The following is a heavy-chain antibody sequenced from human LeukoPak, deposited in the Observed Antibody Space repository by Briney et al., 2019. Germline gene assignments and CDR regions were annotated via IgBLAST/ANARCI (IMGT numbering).Heavy chain of an antibody. D-gene: IGHD3-22*01. V-gene: IGHV4-34*01. Sequence: SETLSLTCAVYGGSFSGYYWSWIRQPPGKGLEWIGEINHSGRTNYNPSLKSRVTISVDTSKNQFSLRLSSVTAADTALYYCARDKYYYDTSGSNPVFDSRGQGTLVTVSS. CDR2: INHSGRT. CDR1: GGSFSGYY. CDR3: ARDKYYYDTSGSNPVFDS. J-gene: IGHJ4*02.